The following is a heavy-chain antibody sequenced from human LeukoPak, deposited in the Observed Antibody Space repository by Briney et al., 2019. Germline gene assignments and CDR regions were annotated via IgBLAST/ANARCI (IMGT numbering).Heavy chain of an antibody. J-gene: IGHJ5*02. V-gene: IGHV4-39*01. CDR2: IYYSGST. Sequence: SETLSLTCTVSGGSISSSSYYWGWIRQPPGKGLEWIGSIYYSGSTYYNPSLKSRVTISADTSKNQFSLKLSSVTAADTAVYYCAGRLNWFDPWGQGTLVTVSS. CDR1: GGSISSSSYY. CDR3: AGRLNWFDP.